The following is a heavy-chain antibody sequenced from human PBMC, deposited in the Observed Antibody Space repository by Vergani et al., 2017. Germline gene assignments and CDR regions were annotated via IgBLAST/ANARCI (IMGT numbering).Heavy chain of an antibody. CDR2: VYQSGNT. CDR1: KNSISSRSHY. V-gene: IGHV4-39*01. J-gene: IGHJ4*02. D-gene: IGHD5-18*01. CDR3: ARQLAMIISQGHFDY. Sequence: QVQLQESGPGLVKPSETLSLTCTVSKNSISSRSHYWGWIRQSPGRGLEWIGSVYQSGNTFYNPSFKSRVTISVDTSNDQFSLRLASMAAADTAMYFCARQLAMIISQGHFDYWGQGVLVTVSS.